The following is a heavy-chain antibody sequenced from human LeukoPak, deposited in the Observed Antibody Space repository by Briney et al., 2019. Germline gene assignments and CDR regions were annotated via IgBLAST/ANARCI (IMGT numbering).Heavy chain of an antibody. CDR1: GGSFSGYY. CDR3: ARGQKYRNGYTVTELGSGYFDY. CDR2: INHSGST. J-gene: IGHJ4*02. Sequence: SETLSLTCAVYGGSFSGYYWGWIRQPPGKGLEWIGEINHSGSTNYNPSLKSRVTISVDTSKNQFSLKLSSVTAADTAVYYCARGQKYRNGYTVTELGSGYFDYWGQGTLVTVSS. V-gene: IGHV4-34*01. D-gene: IGHD5-18*01.